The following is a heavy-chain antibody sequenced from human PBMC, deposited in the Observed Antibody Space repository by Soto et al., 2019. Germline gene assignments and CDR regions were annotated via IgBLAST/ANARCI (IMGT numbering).Heavy chain of an antibody. CDR3: AIHSTGYEDS. Sequence: GEAVHSSGKGCGCNFYIPLIRRVRQMPGKGLEWMGIIHPSDFDTRYSPSFHGQLTISADKSISTAYLQWSSLKASDTATYYCAIHSTGYEDSWGQGTRVTVSS. J-gene: IGHJ5*02. CDR1: GCNFYIPL. CDR2: IHPSDFDT. V-gene: IGHV5-51*01. D-gene: IGHD5-12*01.